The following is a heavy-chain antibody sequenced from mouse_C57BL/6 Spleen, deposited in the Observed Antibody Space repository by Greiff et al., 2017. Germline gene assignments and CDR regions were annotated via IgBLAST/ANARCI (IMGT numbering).Heavy chain of an antibody. J-gene: IGHJ1*03. D-gene: IGHD1-1*01. CDR3: ARGYYGLYCDV. V-gene: IGHV5-17*01. Sequence: EVQLVESGGGLVKPGGSLKLSCAASGFTFSDYGMHWVRQAPEKGLEWVAYISSGSSTIYYADTVKGRFTISRDNAKNTLFLQMTSLRSEDTAMYYCARGYYGLYCDVWGTGTTVTVSS. CDR2: ISSGSSTI. CDR1: GFTFSDYG.